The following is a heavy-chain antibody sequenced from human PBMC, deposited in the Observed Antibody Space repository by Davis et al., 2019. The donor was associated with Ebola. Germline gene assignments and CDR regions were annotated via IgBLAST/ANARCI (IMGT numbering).Heavy chain of an antibody. D-gene: IGHD3-10*01. CDR1: GFTFRNYA. CDR3: AMGAYYDSGNYYRPDY. V-gene: IGHV3-23*01. CDR2: ISGSGDSI. J-gene: IGHJ4*02. Sequence: GGSLRLSCAASGFTFRNYAMTWVRQAPGKGLEWVSSISGSGDSIYYVDSVKCRFTISRDNSKNTVYMQMNSLRGEDTAVYYCAMGAYYDSGNYYRPDYWGQGTLVTVSS.